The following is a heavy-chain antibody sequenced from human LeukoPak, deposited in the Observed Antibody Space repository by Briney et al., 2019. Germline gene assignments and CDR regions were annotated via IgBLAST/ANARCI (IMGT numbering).Heavy chain of an antibody. D-gene: IGHD3-10*01. CDR1: GGSISSGDYY. CDR2: IYYSGST. V-gene: IGHV4-30-4*08. CDR3: ARYGSGYAFDI. J-gene: IGHJ3*02. Sequence: SETLSLTCTVSGGSISSGDYYWSWIRQPPGKGLEWIGYIYYSGSTYYNPSLKSRVTISVDTSKNQFSLKLSSVTAADTAVYYCARYGSGYAFDIWGQGTMVTVS.